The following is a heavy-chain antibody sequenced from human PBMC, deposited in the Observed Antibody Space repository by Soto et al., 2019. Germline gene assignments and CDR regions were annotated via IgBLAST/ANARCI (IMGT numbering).Heavy chain of an antibody. CDR1: GYTFTGYY. V-gene: IGHV1-2*02. CDR2: INPNSGGT. CDR3: ERVREGATTPDFDY. J-gene: IGHJ4*02. D-gene: IGHD1-26*01. Sequence: ASVKVSCKASGYTFTGYYMHWVRQAPGQGLEWMGWINPNSGGTNYAQKFQGRVTMTRDTSISTAYMELSRLRSDDTAVYYCERVREGATTPDFDYWGQGTLVTVSS.